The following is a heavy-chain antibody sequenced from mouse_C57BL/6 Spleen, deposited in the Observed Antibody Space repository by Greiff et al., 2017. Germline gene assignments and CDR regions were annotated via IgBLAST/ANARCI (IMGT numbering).Heavy chain of an antibody. CDR3: AICRGSSYDWYFDV. CDR1: GYTFTSYW. J-gene: IGHJ1*03. CDR2: IHPSDSDT. Sequence: QVQLKQPGAELVKPGASVKVSCKASGYTFTSYWMHWVKQRPGQGLEWIGRIHPSDSDTNYNQKFKGKATLTVDKSSSTAYMQLSSLTSEDSAVYYCAICRGSSYDWYFDVWGTGTTVTVSS. D-gene: IGHD1-1*01. V-gene: IGHV1-74*01.